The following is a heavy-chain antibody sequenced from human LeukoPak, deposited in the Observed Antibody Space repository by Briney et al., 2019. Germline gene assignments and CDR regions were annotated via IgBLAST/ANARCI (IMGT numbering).Heavy chain of an antibody. J-gene: IGHJ4*02. CDR2: INPNSGGT. CDR3: ARPRAGTLAF. Sequence: ASVKVSCKASGYTFTDFNVHWVRQAPGQGLDWMGWINPNSGGTNCAQKFHGRVTTTRDTSISTTYMELSGLTSDDTAVYYCARPRAGTLAFWGQGALVTVSS. CDR1: GYTFTDFN. V-gene: IGHV1-2*02. D-gene: IGHD6-19*01.